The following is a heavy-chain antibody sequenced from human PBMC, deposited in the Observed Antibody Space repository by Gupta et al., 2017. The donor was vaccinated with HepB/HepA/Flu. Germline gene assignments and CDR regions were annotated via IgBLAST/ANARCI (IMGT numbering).Heavy chain of an antibody. Sequence: EVQLVESGGGLVQPGGSLRLSCAASGFTFSSYEMNWVRQAPGKGLEWVSYISSSGSTIYYADSVKGRFTISRDNAKNSLYLQMNSLRAEDTAVYYCARGTADFWSGYYRGWFDPWGQGTLVTVSS. J-gene: IGHJ5*02. D-gene: IGHD3-3*01. V-gene: IGHV3-48*03. CDR1: GFTFSSYE. CDR2: ISSSGSTI. CDR3: ARGTADFWSGYYRGWFDP.